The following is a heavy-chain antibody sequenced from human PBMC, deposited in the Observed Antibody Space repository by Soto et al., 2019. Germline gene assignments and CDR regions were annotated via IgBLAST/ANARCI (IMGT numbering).Heavy chain of an antibody. Sequence: QVQLQESGPGLVKPSGTLSLTCAVSGGSISSSSSNYWSWVRQPPGKGLEWIGDIYESGSTNYNPSLTSRVTISMNKSKNQFSLKVTSVTAADTAVYYCAREGAGIHWDFDLWGRGTLVTVSS. CDR2: IYESGST. J-gene: IGHJ2*01. CDR1: GGSISSSSSNY. V-gene: IGHV4-4*02. CDR3: AREGAGIHWDFDL. D-gene: IGHD1-26*01.